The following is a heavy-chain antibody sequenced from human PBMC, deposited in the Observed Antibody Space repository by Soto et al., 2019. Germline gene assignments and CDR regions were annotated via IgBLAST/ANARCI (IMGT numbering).Heavy chain of an antibody. CDR2: ISYDGSNK. J-gene: IGHJ6*02. D-gene: IGHD6-6*01. CDR3: AKSLGSSVNYYYGMDV. V-gene: IGHV3-30*18. CDR1: GFTFSSYG. Sequence: GGSLRLSCAASGFTFSSYGMHWVRQAPGKGLEWVAVISYDGSNKYYADSVKGRFTISRDNSKNTLYLQMNSLRAEDTAVYYCAKSLGSSVNYYYGMDVWGQGTTVTVSS.